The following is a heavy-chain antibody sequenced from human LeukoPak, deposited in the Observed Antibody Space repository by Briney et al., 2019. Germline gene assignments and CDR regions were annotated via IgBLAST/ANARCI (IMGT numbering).Heavy chain of an antibody. CDR1: GFTFSSYG. CDR2: IPYDGSNK. CDR3: AKAVWGIVVVPAAMAGSDY. D-gene: IGHD2-2*01. Sequence: GVSLRLSCAASGFTFSSYGMHWVRQAPGEGLEWVAVIPYDGSNKYYADSVKGRFTISRDNSKNTLYLQMNSLRAEDTAVYYCAKAVWGIVVVPAAMAGSDYWGQGTLVTVSS. V-gene: IGHV3-30*18. J-gene: IGHJ4*02.